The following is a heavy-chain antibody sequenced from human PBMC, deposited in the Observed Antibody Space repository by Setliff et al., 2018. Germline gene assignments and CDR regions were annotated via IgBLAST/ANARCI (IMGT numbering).Heavy chain of an antibody. J-gene: IGHJ6*02. V-gene: IGHV4-39*01. CDR2: IYYSGST. D-gene: IGHD6-13*01. CDR1: RSSYN. Sequence: PSETLSLTCTRSSYNWGWIRQPPGKGLEWIGSIYYSGSTYYNPSLKSRVTISVDTSKNQFSLKLSSVTAADTAVYYCARAAGYSSSWYHYYYGMDVWGQGTTVPSP. CDR3: ARAAGYSSSWYHYYYGMDV.